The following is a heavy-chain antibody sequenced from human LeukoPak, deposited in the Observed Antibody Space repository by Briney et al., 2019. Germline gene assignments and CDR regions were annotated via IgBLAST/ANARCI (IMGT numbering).Heavy chain of an antibody. CDR2: ISSSGSTI. V-gene: IGHV3-48*04. Sequence: GRSLRLSCAASGFTFSSYGMHWVRQAPGKGLEWVSYISSSGSTIYYADSAKGRFTISRDNAKNSLYLQMNSLRAEDTAVYYCAREKDSNAFDIWGQGTMVTVSS. CDR1: GFTFSSYG. CDR3: AREKDSNAFDI. J-gene: IGHJ3*02. D-gene: IGHD3-22*01.